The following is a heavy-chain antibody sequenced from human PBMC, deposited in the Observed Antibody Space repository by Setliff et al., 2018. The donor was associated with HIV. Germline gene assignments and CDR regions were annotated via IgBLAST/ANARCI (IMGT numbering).Heavy chain of an antibody. D-gene: IGHD2-15*01. V-gene: IGHV1-69*13. CDR3: ARDSRDIVVVIAPEPEPYYYYGMDV. CDR1: GDTFSSHA. CDR2: IIPIFGTP. J-gene: IGHJ6*04. Sequence: SVKVSCKASGDTFSSHAISWVRQAPGQGLEWMGGIIPIFGTPNYAQKFKGRLTITADESTSTVYMELSSLRSEDTAVYYCARDSRDIVVVIAPEPEPYYYYGMDVWGEGTTVTVSS.